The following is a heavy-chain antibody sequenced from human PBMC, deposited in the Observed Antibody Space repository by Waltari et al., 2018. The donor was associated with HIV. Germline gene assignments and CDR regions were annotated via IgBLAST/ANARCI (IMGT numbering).Heavy chain of an antibody. V-gene: IGHV3-30*02. J-gene: IGHJ6*02. CDR1: GFTFNNFG. CDR2: IRNDGSNK. D-gene: IGHD1-1*01. Sequence: QVQLVESEGGVVQPGGSMRLSCAASGFTFNNFGIFWVRQAPGKGVEWVALIRNDGSNKKCGDAVKGRFTISIVNSKNTVHLEMKSLRVEDTAVYYCAKDNGFGTYYYYYGMDVWGQGTAVTVSS. CDR3: AKDNGFGTYYYYYGMDV.